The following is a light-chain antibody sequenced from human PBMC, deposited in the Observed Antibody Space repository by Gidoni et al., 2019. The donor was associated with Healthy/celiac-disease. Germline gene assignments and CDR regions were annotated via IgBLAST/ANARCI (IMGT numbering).Light chain of an antibody. CDR1: QSSSSY. Sequence: DIQMTQSPSCLSASVGDRVTITCRASQSSSSYLNWYQQQPGKAPKLLIYAASSLQSGVPSRFSGSGSGTDFTLTISILQHEDFATYYCQQSYSTPLTFGGGTKVEIK. J-gene: IGKJ4*01. V-gene: IGKV1-39*01. CDR2: AAS. CDR3: QQSYSTPLT.